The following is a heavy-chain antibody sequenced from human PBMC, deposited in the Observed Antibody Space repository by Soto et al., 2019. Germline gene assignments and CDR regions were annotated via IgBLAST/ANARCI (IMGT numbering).Heavy chain of an antibody. V-gene: IGHV3-21*01. CDR1: GFTFSTFN. D-gene: IGHD1-7*01. CDR3: AKTRTATTWDYYYYMDV. Sequence: PGGSLRLSCAASGFTFSTFNMSWVRQAPGKGLEWVSSISVNSFHIYYADSVKGRFTISRDNARNSLFLRMNSLRAEDTAVYYCAKTRTATTWDYYYYMDVWGKGTTVTVSS. CDR2: ISVNSFHI. J-gene: IGHJ6*03.